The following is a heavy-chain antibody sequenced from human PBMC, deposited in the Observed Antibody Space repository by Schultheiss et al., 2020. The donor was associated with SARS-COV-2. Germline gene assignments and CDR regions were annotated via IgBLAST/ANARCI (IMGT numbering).Heavy chain of an antibody. Sequence: SVKVSCKASGGTFSDYYIHWVRQAPGQGLEWMGGIIPIFGTANYAQKFQGRVTITADESTSTAYMELSSLRSEDTAVYYCARGGSFRQWLGRFDYWGQGTLVTVSS. D-gene: IGHD6-19*01. V-gene: IGHV1-69*13. J-gene: IGHJ4*02. CDR2: IIPIFGTA. CDR3: ARGGSFRQWLGRFDY. CDR1: GGTFSDYY.